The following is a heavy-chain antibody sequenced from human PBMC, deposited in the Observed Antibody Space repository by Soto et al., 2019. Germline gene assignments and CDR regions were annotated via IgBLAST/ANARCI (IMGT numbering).Heavy chain of an antibody. CDR2: INPSGGST. CDR1: GYTFTSYY. V-gene: IGHV1-46*01. D-gene: IGHD3-3*01. CDR3: ARGTKEPYDFWSGYYDAFDI. J-gene: IGHJ3*02. Sequence: GASVKVSCKASGYTFTSYYMHWVRQAPGQGLEWMGIINPSGGSTSYAQKFQGRVTMTRDTSTSTVYMELSSLRSEDTAVYYCARGTKEPYDFWSGYYDAFDIWGQGTMVTVSS.